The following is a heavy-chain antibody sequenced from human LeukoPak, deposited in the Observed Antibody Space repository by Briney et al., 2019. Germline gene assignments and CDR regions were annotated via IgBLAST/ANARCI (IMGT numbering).Heavy chain of an antibody. CDR1: GFTFSSYW. CDR2: ISPDGSST. V-gene: IGHV3-74*01. CDR3: AKDNRRHYTSGPNPDSLH. Sequence: PGGSLRLSCAASGFTFSSYWMLWVRQTPGQGLVWVSRISPDGSSTSYADSVKGRFTISRDNAKNSLYLQMNSLRVEDTAFYYCAKDNRRHYTSGPNPDSLHWGQGALVTVSS. D-gene: IGHD6-19*01. J-gene: IGHJ4*02.